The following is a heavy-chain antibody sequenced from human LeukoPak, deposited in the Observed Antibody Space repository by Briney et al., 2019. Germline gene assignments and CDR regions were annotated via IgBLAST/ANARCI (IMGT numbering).Heavy chain of an antibody. CDR1: GFTFSSYS. J-gene: IGHJ3*02. CDR3: AKDPNGDYVGAFDS. D-gene: IGHD4-17*01. CDR2: ISSSSSYI. V-gene: IGHV3-21*04. Sequence: GGSLRLSCAASGFTFSSYSMNWVRQAPGKGLEWVSSISSSSSYIYYADSVKGRFTISRDNSKNTLYLQMNSLRVEDTAVYYCAKDPNGDYVGAFDSWGQGTMVTVSS.